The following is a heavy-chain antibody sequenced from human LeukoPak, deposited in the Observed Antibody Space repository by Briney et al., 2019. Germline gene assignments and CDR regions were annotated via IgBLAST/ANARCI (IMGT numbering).Heavy chain of an antibody. CDR3: ARVRLRSTYYYYGMDV. V-gene: IGHV4-34*01. D-gene: IGHD4-17*01. J-gene: IGHJ6*02. Sequence: PSETLSLTCAVYGGSFCGYYWSWIRQPPGKGGGWIGEINHSGSTNYNPSLKSRVTISVDTSKNQFSLKLSSVTAADTAVYYCARVRLRSTYYYYGMDVWGQGTTVTVSS. CDR2: INHSGST. CDR1: GGSFCGYY.